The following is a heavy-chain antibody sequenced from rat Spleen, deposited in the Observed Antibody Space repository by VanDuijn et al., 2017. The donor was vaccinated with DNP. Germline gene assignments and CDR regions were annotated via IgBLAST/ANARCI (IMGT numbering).Heavy chain of an antibody. CDR2: ISYSGGT. V-gene: IGHV3-1*01. CDR1: GFSITSHY. Sequence: EVQLQESGPGLVKPSQSLSLTCSVTGFSITSHYWGWIRKFPGNKMVYIGHISYSGGTHYNPSLKSRISITRDTSKNQFFLQLRSVTTEDTATYYCARGNDDYFPNWYFDFWGPGTMVTVSS. D-gene: IGHD1-12*03. CDR3: ARGNDDYFPNWYFDF. J-gene: IGHJ1*01.